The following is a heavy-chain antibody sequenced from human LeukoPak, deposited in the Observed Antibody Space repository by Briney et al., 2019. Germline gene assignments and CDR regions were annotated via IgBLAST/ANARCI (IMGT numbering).Heavy chain of an antibody. J-gene: IGHJ4*02. CDR1: GFTFSSYA. V-gene: IGHV3-15*01. CDR3: TTGCGSGSSVCY. Sequence: GGSLRLSCAASGFTFSSYAMSWVRQAPGKGLEWVGRIKSKTDGGTTDYAAPVKGRFTISRDDSKNTLYLQMNSLKTEDTAVYYCTTGCGSGSSVCYWGQGTLVTVSS. CDR2: IKSKTDGGTT. D-gene: IGHD3-10*01.